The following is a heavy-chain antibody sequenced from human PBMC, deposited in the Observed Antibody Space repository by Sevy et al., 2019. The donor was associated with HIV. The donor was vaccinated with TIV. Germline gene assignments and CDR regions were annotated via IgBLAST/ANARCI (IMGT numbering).Heavy chain of an antibody. J-gene: IGHJ4*02. CDR2: ISPSSGLT. D-gene: IGHD2-21*02. CDR3: ARLRSCGGACYIFDY. CDR1: GYTFINYD. Sequence: ASVKVSCKASGYTFINYDMQWVRQAPGQGLEWMALISPSSGLTTYSQKFQDRVTLTRDTSTNTVYMGLSGLTSEDTAVYYCARLRSCGGACYIFDYWGQGALVTVSS. V-gene: IGHV1-46*01.